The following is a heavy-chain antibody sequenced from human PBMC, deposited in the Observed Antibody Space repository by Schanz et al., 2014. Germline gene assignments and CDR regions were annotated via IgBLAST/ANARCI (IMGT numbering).Heavy chain of an antibody. D-gene: IGHD2-21*01. CDR1: GFTFSAYA. V-gene: IGHV3-23*03. Sequence: EVQLLESGGGLVQPGGSLRLSCAASGFTFSAYAMSWVRQAPGKGLEWISFINTGSNYINYADSVKGRFTISRDNSKNTLYLQMNSLRPEDTAVYYCARKSLVSAHYDSWGQGTLVNVSS. CDR3: ARKSLVSAHYDS. J-gene: IGHJ4*02. CDR2: INTGSNYI.